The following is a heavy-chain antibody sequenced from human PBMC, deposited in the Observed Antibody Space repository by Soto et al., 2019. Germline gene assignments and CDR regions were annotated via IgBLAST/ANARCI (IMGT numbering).Heavy chain of an antibody. CDR3: AKAYDYIWESDRLYFDY. CDR2: ISGGGGST. J-gene: IGHJ4*02. D-gene: IGHD3-16*02. Sequence: GGSLRLSCAASGFTFSSYAMSWVRQAPGKGLEWVSTISGGGGSTYYADSVKGRFTISRDNSKNTLYLQMNSLRAEDTAVYYCAKAYDYIWESDRLYFDYWGQGALVTVSS. V-gene: IGHV3-23*01. CDR1: GFTFSSYA.